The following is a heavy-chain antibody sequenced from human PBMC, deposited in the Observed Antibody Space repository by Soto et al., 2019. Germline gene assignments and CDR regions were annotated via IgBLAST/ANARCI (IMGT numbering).Heavy chain of an antibody. CDR2: IDTEGSTT. Sequence: EVQLVESGGKLVQAGGSLRLSCRASGFTFSRHWMHWVRQTPGKGLVWVSRIDTEGSTTTYADSVKGRFTISRDNAKNPLYLQMNSLRAEDAAVYYCERADLNISRSNYFDSWGQGALVTVSS. D-gene: IGHD2-21*01. V-gene: IGHV3-74*01. CDR1: GFTFSRHW. J-gene: IGHJ4*02. CDR3: ERADLNISRSNYFDS.